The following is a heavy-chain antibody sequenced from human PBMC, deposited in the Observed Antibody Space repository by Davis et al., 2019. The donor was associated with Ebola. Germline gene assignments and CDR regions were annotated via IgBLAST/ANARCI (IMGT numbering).Heavy chain of an antibody. CDR2: ISSSSSYI. D-gene: IGHD3-22*01. CDR1: GFTFSSYS. Sequence: GGSLRLSCAASGFTFSSYSMNWVRQAPGKGLEWVSSISSSSSYIYYADSVKGRFTISRDNAKNTLYLQMNSLRAEDTAVYYCARDPYYYDSSGYCYWGQGTLVTVSS. J-gene: IGHJ4*02. CDR3: ARDPYYYDSSGYCY. V-gene: IGHV3-21*04.